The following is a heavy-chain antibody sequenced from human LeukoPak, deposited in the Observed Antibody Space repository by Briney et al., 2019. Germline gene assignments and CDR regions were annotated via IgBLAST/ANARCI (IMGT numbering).Heavy chain of an antibody. CDR3: ATPTTVNPWDAFDI. CDR1: GFTFSSYG. D-gene: IGHD4-11*01. CDR2: ISYDGSNK. Sequence: GGSLRLSCAASGFTFSSYGMHWVRQAPGKGLEWVAVISYDGSNKYYADSVKGRFTISRDNSKNTLYLQMNSLRAEDTAVYYCATPTTVNPWDAFDIWGQGTMVTVSS. V-gene: IGHV3-30*03. J-gene: IGHJ3*02.